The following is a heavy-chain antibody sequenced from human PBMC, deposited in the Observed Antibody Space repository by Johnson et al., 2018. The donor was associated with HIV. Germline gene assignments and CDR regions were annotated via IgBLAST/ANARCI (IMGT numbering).Heavy chain of an antibody. CDR1: GFPFDDFA. CDR3: ARDPLYNIYAFDI. V-gene: IGHV3-9*01. CDR2: ISWNSQSI. Sequence: VQLVESGGGLVQPGRSLRLSCVASGFPFDDFAMHWVRLPPGKGLEWVSGISWNSQSIDYADSVKGRFTISRDDAKNSLYLQMNSLRAEDTAVYYCARDPLYNIYAFDIWGQGTMVTVSS. J-gene: IGHJ3*02. D-gene: IGHD1-14*01.